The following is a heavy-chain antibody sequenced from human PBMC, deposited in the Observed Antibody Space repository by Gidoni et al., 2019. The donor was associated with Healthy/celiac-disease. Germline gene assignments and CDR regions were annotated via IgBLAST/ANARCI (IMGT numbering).Heavy chain of an antibody. CDR3: ARQLGTWEGLDY. J-gene: IGHJ4*02. CDR1: GGSISSYY. D-gene: IGHD1-26*01. V-gene: IGHV4-59*08. Sequence: QVQLQESGPGLVKPSETLSLTCTVPGGSISSYYWSWIRQPPGKGLEWIGYIYYSGSTNYNPSLKSRVTISVDTSKNQFSLKLSSVTAADTAVYYCARQLGTWEGLDYWGQGTLVTVSS. CDR2: IYYSGST.